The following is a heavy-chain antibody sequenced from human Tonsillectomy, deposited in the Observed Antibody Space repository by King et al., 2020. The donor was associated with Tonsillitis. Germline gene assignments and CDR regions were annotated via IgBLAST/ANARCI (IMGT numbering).Heavy chain of an antibody. D-gene: IGHD5-12*01. Sequence: VQLVESGAEVKKPGESLRISCKGSGYSFSNYLINWVRQMPGKGLEWMGRIDPSDSYTNYSPSFQGHVTISADKSINTAYLQWSSLKASDTAVYYCATRTGFSGYDSFFDFWGQGTLVAVSS. CDR2: IDPSDSYT. CDR1: GYSFSNYL. CDR3: ATRTGFSGYDSFFDF. J-gene: IGHJ4*02. V-gene: IGHV5-10-1*03.